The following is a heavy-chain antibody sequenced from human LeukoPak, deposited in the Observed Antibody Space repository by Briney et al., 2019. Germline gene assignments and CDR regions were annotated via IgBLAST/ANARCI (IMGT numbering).Heavy chain of an antibody. CDR2: ISGSGGST. V-gene: IGHV3-23*01. CDR3: AKVKDHYDILTGYYTDYFDY. Sequence: AASGITLSCYAMWWVRQDQGKGLEWVSAISGSGGSTYYADSVKGRFTISRDNSKNTLYLQMNSLRAEDTAVYYCAKVKDHYDILTGYYTDYFDYWGQGTLVTVSS. CDR1: GITLSCYA. J-gene: IGHJ4*02. D-gene: IGHD3-9*01.